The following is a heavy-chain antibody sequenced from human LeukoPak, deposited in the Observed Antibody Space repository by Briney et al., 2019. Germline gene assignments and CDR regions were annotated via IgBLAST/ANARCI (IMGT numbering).Heavy chain of an antibody. CDR3: AKAVDYTAMVFYFDY. D-gene: IGHD5-18*01. CDR1: GFTFSSYA. V-gene: IGHV3-30-3*01. CDR2: ISYDGSNK. J-gene: IGHJ4*02. Sequence: GGSLRLSCAASGFTFSSYAMHWVRQAPGKGLEWVAVISYDGSNKYYADSVKGRFTISRDNSKNTLYLQMNSLRAEDTAVYYCAKAVDYTAMVFYFDYWGQGTLVTVSS.